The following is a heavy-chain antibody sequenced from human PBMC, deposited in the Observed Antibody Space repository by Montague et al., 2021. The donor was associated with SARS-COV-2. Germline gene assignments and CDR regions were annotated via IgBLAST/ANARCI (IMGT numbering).Heavy chain of an antibody. D-gene: IGHD1-26*01. J-gene: IGHJ5*02. Sequence: SRRLSCAASGFPFSSYEMTWVRQPPGKGLEWVSYIDTSGRTIYYSDSVKGRFTISRDNAKNSVYLQMNSLTAEDTAVYYCVREVRMGVPGWFDHWGQGTLVTVSS. V-gene: IGHV3-48*03. CDR1: GFPFSSYE. CDR2: IDTSGRTI. CDR3: VREVRMGVPGWFDH.